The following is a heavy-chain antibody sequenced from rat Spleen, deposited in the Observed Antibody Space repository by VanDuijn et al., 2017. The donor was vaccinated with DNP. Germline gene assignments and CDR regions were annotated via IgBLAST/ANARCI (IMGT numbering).Heavy chain of an antibody. D-gene: IGHD4-3*01. CDR1: GFTFSDYY. J-gene: IGHJ2*01. CDR2: IYYDGGST. V-gene: IGHV5-22*01. Sequence: EVQLVESGGGLVQPGRSLKLSCAASGFTFSDYYMAWVRQAPTKGLEWFAYIYYDGGSTSYGDSVKGRFTISRDNTKSTLYLQMNSLRSEDMATYYCIRWNSGHFDYWGQGVMVTVSS. CDR3: IRWNSGHFDY.